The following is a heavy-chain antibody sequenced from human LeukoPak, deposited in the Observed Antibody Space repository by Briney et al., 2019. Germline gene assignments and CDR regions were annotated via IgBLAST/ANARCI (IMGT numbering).Heavy chain of an antibody. CDR3: AKDGFPHSSTWYGWFDP. CDR1: GFTFSGCA. V-gene: IGHV3-30*18. Sequence: GGSLRLSCAASGFTFSGCAMHWVRQAPGKGLEWVAVISYDGSNKYYADSVKGRFTISRDSSKNTLYLQMNSLRAEDTAVYYCAKDGFPHSSTWYGWFDPWGQGTLVTVSS. J-gene: IGHJ5*02. CDR2: ISYDGSNK. D-gene: IGHD6-13*01.